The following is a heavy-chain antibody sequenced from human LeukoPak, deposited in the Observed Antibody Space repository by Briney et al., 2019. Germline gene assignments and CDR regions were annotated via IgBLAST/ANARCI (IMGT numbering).Heavy chain of an antibody. Sequence: ASVKVSCTSSEYTFTTYENNWVRLPPGQGHEWMGWMNPNSGDTVYAQKFQGRVTMTRNTSINTAYMHLNSLRSEDTAVYYCARGRRKYDFWSDHLTYYYMDVWGKGTTVTVSS. CDR2: MNPNSGDT. J-gene: IGHJ6*03. CDR1: EYTFTTYE. D-gene: IGHD3-3*01. CDR3: ARGRRKYDFWSDHLTYYYMDV. V-gene: IGHV1-8*01.